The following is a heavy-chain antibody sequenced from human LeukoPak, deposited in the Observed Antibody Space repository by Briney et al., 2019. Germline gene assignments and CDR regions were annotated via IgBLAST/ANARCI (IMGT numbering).Heavy chain of an antibody. Sequence: GGSLRLSCAASGFTVSNNYMSWVRQAPGKGLEWVSVIYSADGGGSTYYADSVKGRFTISRDNAKNTLYLQMNSLRAEDTAVYYCARDWSHRCFDYWGQGTLVTVSS. CDR1: GFTVSNNY. V-gene: IGHV3-53*01. CDR2: IYSADGGGST. J-gene: IGHJ4*02. CDR3: ARDWSHRCFDY. D-gene: IGHD3-3*01.